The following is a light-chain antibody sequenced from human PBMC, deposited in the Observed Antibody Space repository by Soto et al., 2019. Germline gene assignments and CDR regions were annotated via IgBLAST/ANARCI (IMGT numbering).Light chain of an antibody. CDR3: QQYGSSTWT. Sequence: DIQITQSPPTLSASVGDRVTITCRASQSISAWLAWYQQKPGKVPKLLIYRASTLESGVPSRFSGSESGTEFTRTISRLEPEDFAVDYCQQYGSSTWTFGQGTKVDIK. J-gene: IGKJ1*01. CDR1: QSISAW. CDR2: RAS. V-gene: IGKV1-5*03.